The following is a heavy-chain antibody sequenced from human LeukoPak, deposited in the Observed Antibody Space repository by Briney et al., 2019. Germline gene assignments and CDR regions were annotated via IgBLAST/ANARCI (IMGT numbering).Heavy chain of an antibody. J-gene: IGHJ5*02. Sequence: PGGSLRLSCAVSGFTFSSYAMSWVRQAPGKGLEWVSSISSSSSYIFYEDSVKGRFTISRDNAKYSLYLQMNSPRDEDTAVYYCAKGHSDYGTGFDLWGQGTLVTVSS. CDR1: GFTFSSYA. CDR3: AKGHSDYGTGFDL. D-gene: IGHD4-17*01. V-gene: IGHV3-21*04. CDR2: ISSSSSYI.